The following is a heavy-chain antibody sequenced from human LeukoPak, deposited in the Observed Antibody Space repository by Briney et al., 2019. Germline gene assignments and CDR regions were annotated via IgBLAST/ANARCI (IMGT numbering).Heavy chain of an antibody. D-gene: IGHD3-10*01. Sequence: SETLSLTCAVYGGSFSGYYWSWIRQPPGKGLEWIGEINHSGSTNYNPSLKSRVTISVDTSKNQFSLKLSSVTAADTAVYYCARDLVWFGEENAFDIWGQGTMVTVSS. CDR1: GGSFSGYY. J-gene: IGHJ3*02. V-gene: IGHV4-34*01. CDR2: INHSGST. CDR3: ARDLVWFGEENAFDI.